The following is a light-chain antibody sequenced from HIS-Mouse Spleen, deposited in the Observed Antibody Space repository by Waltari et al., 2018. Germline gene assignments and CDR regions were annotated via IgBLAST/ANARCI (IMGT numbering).Light chain of an antibody. J-gene: IGLJ3*02. V-gene: IGLV3-19*01. CDR1: SLRSYY. CDR2: GKN. CDR3: NSRDSSGNHLV. Sequence: SSELTQDPAVSVALGQTVRITYQGDSLRSYYASWYQPKPGKAPLLVIHGKNHRPSGIPDRFSGSSSGNTASLTITGAQAEDEADYYCNSRDSSGNHLVFGGGTKLTVL.